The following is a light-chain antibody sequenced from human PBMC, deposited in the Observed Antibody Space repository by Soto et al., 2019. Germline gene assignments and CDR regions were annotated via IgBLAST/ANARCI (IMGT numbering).Light chain of an antibody. CDR3: HQYGSSSWK. J-gene: IGKJ1*01. V-gene: IGKV1-5*01. CDR2: DAS. Sequence: DIQMTQSPSTLSASVGDIVTITCRASQSISSWLAWYQQKPGKAPKLLIYDASSLESGVPSRFSGSGSGTEFTLTISRLEPEDFAVYYCHQYGSSSWKFGQGTKVDIK. CDR1: QSISSW.